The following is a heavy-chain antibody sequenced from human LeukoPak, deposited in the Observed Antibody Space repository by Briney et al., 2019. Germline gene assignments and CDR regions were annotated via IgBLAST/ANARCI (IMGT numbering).Heavy chain of an antibody. CDR2: ISSSSSYI. J-gene: IGHJ6*03. Sequence: GGSLRLSCAASGFTFSSYSMNWVRQAPRKGLEWVSSISSSSSYIYYADSVKGRFTISRDNAKNSLYLQMNSLRAEDTAVYYCAAYCSSTSCYSDYYYYMDVWGKGTTVTVSS. D-gene: IGHD2-2*01. CDR3: AAYCSSTSCYSDYYYYMDV. V-gene: IGHV3-21*01. CDR1: GFTFSSYS.